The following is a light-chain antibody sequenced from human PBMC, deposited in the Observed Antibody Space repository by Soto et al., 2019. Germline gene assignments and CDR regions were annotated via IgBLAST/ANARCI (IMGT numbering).Light chain of an antibody. V-gene: IGLV2-14*01. J-gene: IGLJ2*01. CDR1: SCDVGGYNF. CDR2: DVN. CDR3: SSYTSSNTPFV. Sequence: QSALTQPASASGAPGQSITISCSGTSCDVGGYNFDSWYQQHPGKAPKLMIYDVNNRPSGVSDRFSGSKSGNTASLTISGLQAEDEADYFCSSYTSSNTPFVLGAGTKLTVL.